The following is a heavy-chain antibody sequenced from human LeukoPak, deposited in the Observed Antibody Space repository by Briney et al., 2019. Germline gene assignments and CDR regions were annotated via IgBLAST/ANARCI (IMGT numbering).Heavy chain of an antibody. Sequence: GGSLRLSCAASGFTFSSYSMNWVRQAPGKGLEWVSSISSSSSYIYYADSVKGRFTISRDNAKNSLYLQMSSLRPEDTAVYYCAKRALYAPGYFYYMDVWGKGTTVTISS. CDR2: ISSSSSYI. V-gene: IGHV3-21*01. D-gene: IGHD5/OR15-5a*01. CDR1: GFTFSSYS. J-gene: IGHJ6*03. CDR3: AKRALYAPGYFYYMDV.